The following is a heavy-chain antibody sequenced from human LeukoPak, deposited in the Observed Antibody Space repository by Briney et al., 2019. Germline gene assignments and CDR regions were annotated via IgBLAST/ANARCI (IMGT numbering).Heavy chain of an antibody. J-gene: IGHJ4*02. CDR2: ITSDGRTT. CDR3: ARDIPQTGTTN. V-gene: IGHV3-74*01. D-gene: IGHD1-7*01. Sequence: GGSLRLSCAASGFSFSTSWMHWFRQGPGRGLVWVSRITSDGRTTIYADSVKGRFSISRDNSKNTLFLQMNSLRADDTAVYYCARDIPQTGTTNWGQGTLVTVSS. CDR1: GFSFSTSW.